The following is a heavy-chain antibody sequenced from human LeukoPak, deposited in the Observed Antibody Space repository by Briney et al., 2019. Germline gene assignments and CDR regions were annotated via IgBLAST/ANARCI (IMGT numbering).Heavy chain of an antibody. CDR2: IWYDGSNK. D-gene: IGHD6-13*01. V-gene: IGHV3-33*01. CDR3: ARNGYSSSWATYYYYGMDA. Sequence: GGSLRLSCAASGFTFSSYGMHWVRQAPGKGLEWVAVIWYDGSNKYYADSVKGRFTISRDNSKNTLYLQMNSLRAEDTAVYYCARNGYSSSWATYYYYGMDAWGQGTTVTVSS. CDR1: GFTFSSYG. J-gene: IGHJ6*02.